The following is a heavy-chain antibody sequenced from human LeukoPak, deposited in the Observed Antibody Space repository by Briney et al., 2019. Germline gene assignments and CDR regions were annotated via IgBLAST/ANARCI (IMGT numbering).Heavy chain of an antibody. D-gene: IGHD1-1*01. Sequence: GGSLRLSCAGSGFTFSRYWMHWVRQAPGKGLVWVSRIDSDGTSTSYADSVKGRFTISRDNAKNRLYLQMNSLRAEDSAVYYCGTGPRNDGEDDWGQGTLVTVSS. J-gene: IGHJ4*02. CDR2: IDSDGTST. V-gene: IGHV3-74*01. CDR1: GFTFSRYW. CDR3: GTGPRNDGEDD.